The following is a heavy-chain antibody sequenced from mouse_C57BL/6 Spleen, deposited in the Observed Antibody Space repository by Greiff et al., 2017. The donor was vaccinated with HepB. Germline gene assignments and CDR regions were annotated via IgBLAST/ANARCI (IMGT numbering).Heavy chain of an antibody. CDR3: ARDSYDGSLLDYYAMDY. Sequence: VQLQQPGAELVKPGASVKLSCKASGYTFTSYWMHWVKQRPGRGLEWIGRIDPNSGGTKYNEKFKSKATLTVDKTSSTAYMQLSSLTAEDSAVYYCARDSYDGSLLDYYAMDYWGQGTSVTVSS. CDR1: GYTFTSYW. CDR2: IDPNSGGT. J-gene: IGHJ4*01. V-gene: IGHV1-72*01. D-gene: IGHD1-1*01.